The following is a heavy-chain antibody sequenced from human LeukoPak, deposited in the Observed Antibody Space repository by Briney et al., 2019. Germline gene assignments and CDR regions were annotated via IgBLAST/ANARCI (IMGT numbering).Heavy chain of an antibody. CDR2: ISGSGGST. V-gene: IGHV3-23*01. CDR1: GFTFSSYS. CDR3: ASTVAGIIRDPWDY. D-gene: IGHD6-19*01. Sequence: HPGGSLRLSCAASGFTFSSYSMNWVRQAPGKGLEWVSAISGSGGSTYYADSVKGRFTISRDNSKNTLYLQMNSLRAEDTAVYYCASTVAGIIRDPWDYWGQGTLVTVSS. J-gene: IGHJ4*02.